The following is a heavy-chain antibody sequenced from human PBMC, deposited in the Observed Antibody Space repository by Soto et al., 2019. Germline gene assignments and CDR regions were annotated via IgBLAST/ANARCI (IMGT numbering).Heavy chain of an antibody. CDR2: ISGGGSAT. Sequence: GGSLRLSCAASGFTFSSYAMNWVHQAPGKGLEWVSGISGGGSATYYADSVKGRFTISRDNSKNTLYLQMNSLRAEDTAAYYCAKIRDHCTTKRCYTLRYLDSWGQGPLVTVSS. CDR1: GFTFSSYA. D-gene: IGHD2-8*01. J-gene: IGHJ5*01. V-gene: IGHV3-23*01. CDR3: AKIRDHCTTKRCYTLRYLDS.